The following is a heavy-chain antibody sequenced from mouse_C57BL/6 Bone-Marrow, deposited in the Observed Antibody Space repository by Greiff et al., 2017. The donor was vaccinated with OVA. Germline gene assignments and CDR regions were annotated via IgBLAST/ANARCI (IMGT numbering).Heavy chain of an antibody. V-gene: IGHV1-81*01. CDR1: GYTFTSYG. CDR2: IYPRSGNT. D-gene: IGHD1-1*01. J-gene: IGHJ2*01. Sequence: VKLVESGAELARPGASVKLSCKASGYTFTSYGISWVKQRTGQGLEWIGEIYPRSGNTYYNEKFKGKATLTADKSSSTAYMELRSLTSEDSAVYFCARRYYGSSLSDYWGQGTTLTVSS. CDR3: ARRYYGSSLSDY.